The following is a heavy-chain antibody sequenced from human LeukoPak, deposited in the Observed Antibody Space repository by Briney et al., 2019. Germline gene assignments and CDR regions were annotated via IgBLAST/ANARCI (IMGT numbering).Heavy chain of an antibody. J-gene: IGHJ4*02. D-gene: IGHD3-10*01. CDR1: GSTFTNAW. CDR2: IKSKGDGETT. V-gene: IGHV3-15*01. CDR3: ATDLGLTMIRGVIVH. Sequence: PGGSLRLSCAASGSTFTNAWMTWVRQAPGKGLEWVGRIKSKGDGETTDYAAPVKGRFTMSRDDSEATLYLQMNSLKAEDTAVYYCATDLGLTMIRGVIVHWGQGALVTVSS.